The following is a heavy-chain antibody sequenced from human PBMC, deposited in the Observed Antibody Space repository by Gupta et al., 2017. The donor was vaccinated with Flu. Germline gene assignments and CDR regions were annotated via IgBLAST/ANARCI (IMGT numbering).Heavy chain of an antibody. CDR2: TIPVFNSS. Sequence: SSYGLNWVRQAPGQGLEWVGETIPVFNSSNYAQKFLGRLTLTADKSTNTAYMALSNLRSDDSAVYYCAAGPASGIFANWGQGTLLIVSS. D-gene: IGHD6-13*01. J-gene: IGHJ4*02. CDR1: SSYG. CDR3: AAGPASGIFAN. V-gene: IGHV1-69*06.